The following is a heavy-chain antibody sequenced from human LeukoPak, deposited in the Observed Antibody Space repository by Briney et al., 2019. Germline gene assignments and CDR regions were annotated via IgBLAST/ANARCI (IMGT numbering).Heavy chain of an antibody. CDR2: MNTNTGKA. CDR1: GYTFTGYY. V-gene: IGHV7-4-1*02. CDR3: AREEGGLDV. Sequence: ASVKVSCKASGYTFTGYYMHWVRQVPGQGPEWMGWMNTNTGKATYAQDFRGRFVFSFDSSVSTAYLEITSLQAADTAVYCCAREEGGLDVWGQGTTVIVSS. J-gene: IGHJ6*02.